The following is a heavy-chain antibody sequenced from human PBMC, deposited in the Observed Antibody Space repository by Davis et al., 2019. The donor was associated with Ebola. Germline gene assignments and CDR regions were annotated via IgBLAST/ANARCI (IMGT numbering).Heavy chain of an antibody. CDR2: IYYSGST. Sequence: SQTLSLTCAVYGGSFSSYYWSWIRQPPGKGLEWIGYIYYSGSTNYNPSLKSRVTISVDTSKNQFSLKLSSVTAADTAVYYCARQYDFWSGYYTGDWFDPWGQGTLVTVSS. V-gene: IGHV4-59*08. J-gene: IGHJ5*02. CDR3: ARQYDFWSGYYTGDWFDP. CDR1: GGSFSSYY. D-gene: IGHD3-3*01.